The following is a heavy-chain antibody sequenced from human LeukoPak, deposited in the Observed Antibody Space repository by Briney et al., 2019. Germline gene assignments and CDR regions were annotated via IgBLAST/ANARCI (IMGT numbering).Heavy chain of an antibody. CDR1: RFTFDDYG. J-gene: IGHJ6*03. Sequence: GGSLRLSCAASRFTFDDYGMSWVRLAPGKGLEWVSNINWNGHSTGYADSVKCRFTISRYNGKNSLYLPMNSLRAQDTALYYCAREVATYDYYYYMDVWGKGTTVTVSS. V-gene: IGHV3-20*04. D-gene: IGHD5-12*01. CDR2: INWNGHST. CDR3: AREVATYDYYYYMDV.